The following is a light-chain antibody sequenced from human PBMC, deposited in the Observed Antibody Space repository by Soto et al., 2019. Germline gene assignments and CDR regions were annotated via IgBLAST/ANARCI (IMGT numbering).Light chain of an antibody. J-gene: IGKJ1*01. V-gene: IGKV3-20*01. CDR2: GTS. CDR1: QSVSSSY. CDR3: HQYGSSSWT. Sequence: EIVLTQSPGTLSLSPGERATLSCRASQSVSSSYLAWYQQKPGQAPRLLIYGTSSRATGIPDRFSGRGSETDFTLTISRLEPEDFAVYYWHQYGSSSWTFGQGTKVEIK.